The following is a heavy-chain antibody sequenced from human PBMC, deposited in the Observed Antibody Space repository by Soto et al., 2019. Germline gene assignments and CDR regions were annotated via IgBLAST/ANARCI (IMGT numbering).Heavy chain of an antibody. J-gene: IGHJ3*02. D-gene: IGHD3-22*01. CDR2: ISGSGGST. Sequence: GGSLRLSCAASGFTFSSYAMSWVRQAPGKGLEWVSAISGSGGSTYYADSVKGRFTISRDNSKNTLYLQMNSLRAEDTAVYYCAKDITMIVVVITITDAFDIWGQGTMVTVS. CDR1: GFTFSSYA. V-gene: IGHV3-23*01. CDR3: AKDITMIVVVITITDAFDI.